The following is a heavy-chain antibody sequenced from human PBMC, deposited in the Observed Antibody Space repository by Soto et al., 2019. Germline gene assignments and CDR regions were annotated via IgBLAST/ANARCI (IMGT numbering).Heavy chain of an antibody. CDR2: ISAYNGNT. J-gene: IGHJ4*02. D-gene: IGHD3-16*02. Sequence: ASVKVSCKASGYTFTSYGISWVRQAPGQGLEWMGWISAYNGNTNYAQKLQGRVTMTTDTSTSTAYMELRSLRSDDTAVYYCARDLGLYIWGSYRYPTSSYYFDYWGQGTLVTVSS. V-gene: IGHV1-18*01. CDR1: GYTFTSYG. CDR3: ARDLGLYIWGSYRYPTSSYYFDY.